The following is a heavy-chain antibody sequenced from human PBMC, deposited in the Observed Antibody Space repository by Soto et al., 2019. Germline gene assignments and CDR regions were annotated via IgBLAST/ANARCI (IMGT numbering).Heavy chain of an antibody. Sequence: SVTLYLTCTVPRSSISSNYWSWVRQPPGKGLEWIGYIYYSGSTDYNPSLKSRVTISVDMSKNQFSLKLSSVTAADTAVYYCARRYGRAFDIWGQGTMVT. CDR3: ARRYGRAFDI. J-gene: IGHJ3*02. V-gene: IGHV4-59*08. D-gene: IGHD4-17*01. CDR1: RSSISSNY. CDR2: IYYSGST.